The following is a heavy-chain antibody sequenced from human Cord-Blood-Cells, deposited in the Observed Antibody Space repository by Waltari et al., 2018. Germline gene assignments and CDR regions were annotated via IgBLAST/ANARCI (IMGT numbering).Heavy chain of an antibody. CDR1: GGTFSSYA. Sequence: QVQLVQSGAEVKKPGSSVKVSCKASGGTFSSYAISWVRQAPGPGLEWMGGIIPIFGTANYAQKFQGRGTITADKSTSTAYMELSSLRSEDTAVYYCAREGGYCTNGVCYTGAAFDIWGQGTMVTVSS. CDR2: IIPIFGTA. D-gene: IGHD2-8*01. J-gene: IGHJ3*02. CDR3: AREGGYCTNGVCYTGAAFDI. V-gene: IGHV1-69*06.